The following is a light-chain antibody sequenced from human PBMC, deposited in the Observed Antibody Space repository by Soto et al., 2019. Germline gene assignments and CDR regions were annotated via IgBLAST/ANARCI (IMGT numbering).Light chain of an antibody. V-gene: IGKV1-39*01. Sequence: IQMTQSPSSLSASVGDIVTVTCPASQSISNFLNWYQQRPGEHPKLLIYAASNLQSGVPSRFSGSGSGTDFNLTISSLQTEDCATYVCHQTYSTTITFGQGTRLEIK. CDR3: HQTYSTTIT. CDR1: QSISNF. CDR2: AAS. J-gene: IGKJ5*01.